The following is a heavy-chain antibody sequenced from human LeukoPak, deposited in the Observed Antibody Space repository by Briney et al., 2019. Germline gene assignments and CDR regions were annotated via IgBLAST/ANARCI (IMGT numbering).Heavy chain of an antibody. CDR3: ARDLGSSSPNAY. CDR2: ISSSSSYI. CDR1: GFTFRSYS. V-gene: IGHV3-21*01. J-gene: IGHJ4*02. Sequence: GGSLRLSCAASGFTFRSYSMNWVRQAPGKGLEWVSSISSSSSYIYYADSVKGRFTISRDNAKNSLYLQMNSLRAEDTAVYYCARDLGSSSPNAYWGQGTLVTVSS. D-gene: IGHD6-13*01.